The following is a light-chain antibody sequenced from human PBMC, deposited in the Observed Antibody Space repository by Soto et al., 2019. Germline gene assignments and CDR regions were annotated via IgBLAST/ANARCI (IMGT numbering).Light chain of an antibody. CDR1: QSVSSN. V-gene: IGKV3-15*01. CDR3: QQYYDWPPLT. CDR2: GAS. J-gene: IGKJ4*01. Sequence: EIVMTQSPATLSVSPGERATLSCRASQSVSSNLAWYQQKPGQAPRLLIYGASTRATGIPARCSGSGSGTEFTLTISSLQSEDFAAYYCQQYYDWPPLTFGGGTKVEIK.